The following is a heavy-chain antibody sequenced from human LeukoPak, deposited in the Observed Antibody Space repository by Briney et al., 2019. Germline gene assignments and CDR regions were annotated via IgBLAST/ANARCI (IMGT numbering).Heavy chain of an antibody. CDR3: TTYYDSSGYGDY. CDR2: IKSKTDGGTT. J-gene: IGHJ4*02. V-gene: IGHV3-15*01. D-gene: IGHD3-22*01. Sequence: GGSLRLSCAASGFTFSNAWMSWVRQAPGKGLEWVGRIKSKTDGGTTGYAAPVKGRFTISRDDSKNTLYLQMNSLKTEDTAVYYCTTYYDSSGYGDYWGQGTLVTVSS. CDR1: GFTFSNAW.